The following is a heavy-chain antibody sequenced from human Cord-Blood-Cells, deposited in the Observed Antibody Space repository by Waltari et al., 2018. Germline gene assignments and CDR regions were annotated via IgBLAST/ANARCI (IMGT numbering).Heavy chain of an antibody. CDR1: GYTFTSYD. CDR2: MNPNSGNT. D-gene: IGHD3-3*01. J-gene: IGHJ6*02. CDR3: ARVALEWYYYYGMDV. Sequence: KASGYTFTSYDINWVRQATGQGLEWMGWMNPNSGNTGYAQKFQGRVTMTRNTSISTAYMELSSLRSEDTAVYYCARVALEWYYYYGMDVWGQGTTVTVSS. V-gene: IGHV1-8*01.